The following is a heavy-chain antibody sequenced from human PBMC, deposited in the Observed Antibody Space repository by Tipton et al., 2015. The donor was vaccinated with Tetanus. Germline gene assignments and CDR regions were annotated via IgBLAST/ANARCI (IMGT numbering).Heavy chain of an antibody. CDR1: GFLFSSYT. Sequence: SLRLSCSVSGFLFSSYTMNWVRQAPGRGLEWVSSISSTTSYIYYSDSVKGRFTISRDNAKNSLYLQMNSLTADDTAVYFCASGSSLDYWGQETLVTVFS. V-gene: IGHV3-21*01. J-gene: IGHJ4*02. D-gene: IGHD6-6*01. CDR2: ISSTTSYI. CDR3: ASGSSLDY.